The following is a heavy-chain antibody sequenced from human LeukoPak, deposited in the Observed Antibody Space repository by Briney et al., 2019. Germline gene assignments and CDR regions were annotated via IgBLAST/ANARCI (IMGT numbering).Heavy chain of an antibody. J-gene: IGHJ4*02. CDR1: GFTFSDYY. D-gene: IGHD3-22*01. CDR2: ISSSGSTI. CDR3: ARGSYNDYYDSSGIDY. V-gene: IGHV3-11*01. Sequence: GGPLRLSCAASGFTFSDYYMSWIRQAPGKGLEWVSYISSSGSTIYYADSVKGRFTISRDNAKNSLYLQMNSLRAEDTAVYYCARGSYNDYYDSSGIDYWGQGTLVTVSS.